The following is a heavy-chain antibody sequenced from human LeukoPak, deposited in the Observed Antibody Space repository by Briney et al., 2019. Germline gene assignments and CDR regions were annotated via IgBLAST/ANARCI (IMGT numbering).Heavy chain of an antibody. CDR2: MNPNSGNT. Sequence: ASAKVSCKASGYTFTSYDINWVRQATGQGLEWMGWMNPNSGNTGYAQKFQGRVTMTRNTSISTAYMELSSLRSEDTAVYYCARGRSGMVRGVIITTMKYNWFDPWGQGTLVTVSS. D-gene: IGHD3-10*01. CDR1: GYTFTSYD. V-gene: IGHV1-8*01. J-gene: IGHJ5*02. CDR3: ARGRSGMVRGVIITTMKYNWFDP.